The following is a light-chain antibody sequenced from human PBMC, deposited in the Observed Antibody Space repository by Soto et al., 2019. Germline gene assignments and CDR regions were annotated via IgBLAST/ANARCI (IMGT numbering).Light chain of an antibody. V-gene: IGLV3-21*02. CDR3: QVWDNTGELWR. CDR2: DDG. Sequence: SYELTQPPSVSVAPGQTAMITCGGNNIGSKSVHWYQQKPGQAPVLVVYDDGDRPSGIPERFSGSNSGNTATLTISRVEAGDEADYYRQVWDNTGELWRFGGVTKLTVL. CDR1: NIGSKS. J-gene: IGLJ3*02.